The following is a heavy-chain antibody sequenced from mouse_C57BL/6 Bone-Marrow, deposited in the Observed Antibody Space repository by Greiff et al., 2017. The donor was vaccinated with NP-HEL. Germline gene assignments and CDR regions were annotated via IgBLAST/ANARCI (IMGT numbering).Heavy chain of an antibody. D-gene: IGHD2-5*01. J-gene: IGHJ1*03. CDR3: ASPYYSNYWYFDV. Sequence: EVQGVESGGGLVQPGGSLSLSCAASGFTFTDYYMSWVRQPPGKALEWLGFIRNKANGYTTEYSASVKGRFTISRDTSQSILYRQMNALRAEDSATYYCASPYYSNYWYFDVWGTGTTVTVSS. V-gene: IGHV7-3*01. CDR2: IRNKANGYTT. CDR1: GFTFTDYY.